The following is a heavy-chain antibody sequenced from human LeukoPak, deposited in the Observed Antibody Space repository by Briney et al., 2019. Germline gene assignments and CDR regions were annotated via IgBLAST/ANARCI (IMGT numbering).Heavy chain of an antibody. D-gene: IGHD3/OR15-3a*01. CDR1: GFTFSSYA. CDR2: ISGSGGST. CDR3: ARTRSMVFRYYFDY. Sequence: GGSLRLSCAASGFTFSSYAMSWVRQAPGKGLEWVSAISGSGGSTYYADSVKGRFTISRDNSKNTLYLQMNSLRAEDTAVYYCARTRSMVFRYYFDYWGQGTLVTVSS. V-gene: IGHV3-23*01. J-gene: IGHJ4*02.